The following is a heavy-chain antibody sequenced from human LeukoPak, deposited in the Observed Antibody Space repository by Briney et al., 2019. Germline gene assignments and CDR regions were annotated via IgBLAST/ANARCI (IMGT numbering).Heavy chain of an antibody. V-gene: IGHV5-51*01. Sequence: GAALEISRKGAGSFFTSYWIGGGRQMGGKGLEWRGIIYPGDSDTRYSTSFEGQVTISAEKSSSTGLLQWSSLKASDTAMYYCAQQSQRGYSYLHIWGQGTMVTVSS. CDR1: GSFFTSYW. CDR2: IYPGDSDT. D-gene: IGHD5-18*01. CDR3: AQQSQRGYSYLHI. J-gene: IGHJ3*02.